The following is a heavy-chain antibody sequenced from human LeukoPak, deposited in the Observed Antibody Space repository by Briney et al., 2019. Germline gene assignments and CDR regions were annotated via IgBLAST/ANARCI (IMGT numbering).Heavy chain of an antibody. D-gene: IGHD1-26*01. J-gene: IGHJ6*02. CDR3: AKGGVKIYYYYGMDV. V-gene: IGHV3-30*18. Sequence: GGSLRLSCAASGFTFSSYGMHWVRQAPGKGLEWVAVISYDGSNKYYADSVKGRFTISRDNSKNTLYLQMNSLRAEDTAVYYCAKGGVKIYYYYGMDVWGQGTTVTVSS. CDR1: GFTFSSYG. CDR2: ISYDGSNK.